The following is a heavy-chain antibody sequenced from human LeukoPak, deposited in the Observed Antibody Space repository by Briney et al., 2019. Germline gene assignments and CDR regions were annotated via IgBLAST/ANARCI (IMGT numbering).Heavy chain of an antibody. J-gene: IGHJ4*02. CDR1: GFTFSTYA. D-gene: IGHD1-26*01. CDR3: AREGTWSYYYDY. Sequence: GGSLRLSCAASGFTFSTYAMHWVRQAPGKGLEWVAVISYDVTNKYYADSVKGRFTISRDNSKNTLYLQMNSLRAEDTAVYYCAREGTWSYYYDYWGQGTLVTVSS. V-gene: IGHV3-30*04. CDR2: ISYDVTNK.